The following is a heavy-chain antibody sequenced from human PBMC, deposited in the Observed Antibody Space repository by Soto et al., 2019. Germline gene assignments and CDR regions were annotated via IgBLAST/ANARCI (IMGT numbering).Heavy chain of an antibody. CDR1: GYSFTSYW. J-gene: IGHJ4*02. V-gene: IGHV5-10-1*01. Sequence: GESLKISCKGSGYSFTSYWISWVRQMPGKGLEWMGRIDPSDSYTNYSPSFQGHVTISADKSISTAYLQWSSLKASDTAMYYCARHCYSNHPFDYWGQGTLVTVSS. CDR2: IDPSDSYT. CDR3: ARHCYSNHPFDY. D-gene: IGHD4-4*01.